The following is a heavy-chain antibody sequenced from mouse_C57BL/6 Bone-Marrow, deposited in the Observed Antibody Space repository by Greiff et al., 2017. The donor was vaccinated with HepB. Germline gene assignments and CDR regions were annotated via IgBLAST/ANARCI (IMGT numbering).Heavy chain of an antibody. J-gene: IGHJ2*01. Sequence: VQLKESGAELAKPGASVKLSCKASGYSFTSYWMHWVKQRPGQGLEWIGYINPSSGYTKYNQKFKDKATLTADKSSSTAYMQLSSLTYEDSAVYYCAIITTVVVRDYFDYWGQGTTLTVSS. D-gene: IGHD1-1*01. V-gene: IGHV1-7*01. CDR1: GYSFTSYW. CDR2: INPSSGYT. CDR3: AIITTVVVRDYFDY.